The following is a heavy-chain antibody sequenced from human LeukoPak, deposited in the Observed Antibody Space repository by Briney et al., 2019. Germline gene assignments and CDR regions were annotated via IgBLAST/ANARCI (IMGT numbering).Heavy chain of an antibody. CDR2: ISGSGGST. J-gene: IGHJ4*02. CDR3: AKDRYWSGPRASYYFDY. Sequence: GGSLRLSCAASGFTFSSYAMSWVRQAPGKGLEWVSAISGSGGSTYYADSVKGRFTISRDNSKNTLYLQMNSLRAEDTAVYYCAKDRYWSGPRASYYFDYWGQGTLVTVSS. D-gene: IGHD3-3*01. CDR1: GFTFSSYA. V-gene: IGHV3-23*01.